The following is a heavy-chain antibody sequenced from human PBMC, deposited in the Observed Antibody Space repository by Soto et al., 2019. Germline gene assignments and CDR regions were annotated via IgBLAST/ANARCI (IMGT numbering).Heavy chain of an antibody. V-gene: IGHV1-69*13. D-gene: IGHD1-26*01. Sequence: ASVKVSCKASGGTFSSYAMSWVRQAPGQGIESMGGIITIFGTAKQAKKLKGRVTITADESTSTAHMAMSSLRSEETAVYYCARSFVGATGMWFDTWGQGTLVTVSS. J-gene: IGHJ5*02. CDR3: ARSFVGATGMWFDT. CDR2: IITIFGTA. CDR1: GGTFSSYA.